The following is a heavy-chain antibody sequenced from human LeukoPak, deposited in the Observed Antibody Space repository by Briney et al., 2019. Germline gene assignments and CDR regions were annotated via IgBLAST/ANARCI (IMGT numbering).Heavy chain of an antibody. J-gene: IGHJ5*02. V-gene: IGHV1-2*02. CDR1: GYTFTGYY. CDR3: ARDYYDFWSGYPQVPGPYNWFDP. D-gene: IGHD3-3*01. Sequence: GASVKLSCKASGYTFTGYYMHWGRQAPGQGLEWMGWINPNSGGTKYAQKFQRTVTMTRDTSISTAYMELSRLRSDDTAVYYCARDYYDFWSGYPQVPGPYNWFDPWGQGTLVTVSS. CDR2: INPNSGGT.